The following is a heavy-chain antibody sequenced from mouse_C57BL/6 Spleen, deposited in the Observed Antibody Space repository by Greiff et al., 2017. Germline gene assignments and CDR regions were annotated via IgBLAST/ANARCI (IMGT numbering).Heavy chain of an antibody. J-gene: IGHJ4*01. CDR1: GYTFTSYT. D-gene: IGHD2-3*01. CDR3: ARDGYYEGYAMDY. V-gene: IGHV1-4*01. Sequence: VKVVESGAELARPGASVKMSCKASGYTFTSYTMHWVKQRPGQGLEWIGYINPSSGYTKYNQKFKDKATLTADKSSSTAYMQLSSLTSEDSAVYYCARDGYYEGYAMDYWGQGTSVTVSS. CDR2: INPSSGYT.